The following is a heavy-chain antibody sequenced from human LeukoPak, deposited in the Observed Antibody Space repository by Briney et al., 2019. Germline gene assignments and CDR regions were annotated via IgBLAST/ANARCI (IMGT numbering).Heavy chain of an antibody. V-gene: IGHV3-21*01. CDR2: ISSSSSYI. D-gene: IGHD2-2*01. CDR3: ARHPSGKEYGNDY. Sequence: GGSLRLSCAASGFTFSSYSMNWVRQAPGKGLEWVSSISSSSSYIYYADLVKGRFTISRDSAKNSLYLQMNSLRAEDTAVYYCARHPSGKEYGNDYWGQGTLVTVSS. J-gene: IGHJ4*02. CDR1: GFTFSSYS.